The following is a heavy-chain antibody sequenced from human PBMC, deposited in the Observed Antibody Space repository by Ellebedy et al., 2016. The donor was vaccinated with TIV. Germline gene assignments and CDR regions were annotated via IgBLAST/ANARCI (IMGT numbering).Heavy chain of an antibody. CDR1: GFTFSNAW. J-gene: IGHJ4*02. V-gene: IGHV3-15*01. CDR2: IKSKTDGGTT. D-gene: IGHD4-23*01. Sequence: GESLKISXAASGFTFSNAWMSWVRQAPGKGLEWVGRIKSKTDGGTTDYAAPVKGRFTISRDDSKNTLYLQMNSLKTEDTAVYYCTTAPWSATVVPDKWGQGTLVTVSS. CDR3: TTAPWSATVVPDK.